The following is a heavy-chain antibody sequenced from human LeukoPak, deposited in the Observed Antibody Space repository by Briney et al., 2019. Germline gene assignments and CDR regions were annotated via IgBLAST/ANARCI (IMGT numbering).Heavy chain of an antibody. V-gene: IGHV1-18*01. Sequence: GASVKVSCKASDYTFTNYGITWVRQAPGQGLEGMGWISAYNGNTNYAQILQGRVTMTTDTSTSTAYMELRSLRSDDTAVYYCARSYYYASGSYNDYWGQGTLVTVSS. CDR3: ARSYYYASGSYNDY. J-gene: IGHJ4*02. CDR2: ISAYNGNT. D-gene: IGHD3-10*01. CDR1: DYTFTNYG.